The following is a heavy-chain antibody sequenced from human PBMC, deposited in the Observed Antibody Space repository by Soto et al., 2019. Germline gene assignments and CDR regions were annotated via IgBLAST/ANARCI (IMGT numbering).Heavy chain of an antibody. Sequence: ASVKVSCKASGYTFTSYGISSVRQAPGQGLEWMGWISAYNGNTNYAQKLQGRVTMTTDTSTSTAYMELRSLRSDDTAVYYCARGPPVAAAGPVSFGPWGQGALVTVSS. D-gene: IGHD6-13*01. V-gene: IGHV1-18*01. CDR2: ISAYNGNT. CDR3: ARGPPVAAAGPVSFGP. CDR1: GYTFTSYG. J-gene: IGHJ5*02.